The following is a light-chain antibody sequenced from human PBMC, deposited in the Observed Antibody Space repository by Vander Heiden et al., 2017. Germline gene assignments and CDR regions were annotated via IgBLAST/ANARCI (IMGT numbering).Light chain of an antibody. Sequence: VLTQSPLFLPVTPGESASISCRSSQSLLYRDGNNYLDWYLQKPGQSPRLLMYLGSTRASGVPERFTGSGSGTDFALKITRVEAEDVGIYYCMQPLQTPRTFGQGTKVEI. CDR1: QSLLYRDGNNY. J-gene: IGKJ1*01. CDR2: LGS. CDR3: MQPLQTPRT. V-gene: IGKV2-28*01.